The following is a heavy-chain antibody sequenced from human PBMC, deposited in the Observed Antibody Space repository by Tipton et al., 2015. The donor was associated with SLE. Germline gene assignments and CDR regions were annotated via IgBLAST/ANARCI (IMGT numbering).Heavy chain of an antibody. CDR1: GGSISSHY. Sequence: TLSLTCTVSGGSISSHYWRWIRQPPGKGLEWIGYIYYSGSTNYNPSLKSRVTISVDTSKNQFSLKLSSVTAADTAVYYCARGAARLPHPYYYGMDVWGQGTTVTVSS. J-gene: IGHJ6*02. D-gene: IGHD2-15*01. V-gene: IGHV4-59*11. CDR2: IYYSGST. CDR3: ARGAARLPHPYYYGMDV.